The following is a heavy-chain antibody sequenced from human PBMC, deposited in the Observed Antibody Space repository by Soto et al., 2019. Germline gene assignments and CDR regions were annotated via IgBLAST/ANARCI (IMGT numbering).Heavy chain of an antibody. D-gene: IGHD2-15*01. CDR1: GGSIANNNYF. J-gene: IGHJ4*02. CDR3: AKVVVGATSHSDFDS. CDR2: AAYSGGT. Sequence: QLQLQESGPGLVRPSETLSLTCTVSGGSIANNNYFWGWVRQPPGKGLEWIGSAAYSGGTYKNSSLKSRVTVSVDTSKNQFSLKLTSVTAADTAVYYCAKVVVGATSHSDFDSWGQGTLVTVSS. V-gene: IGHV4-39*01.